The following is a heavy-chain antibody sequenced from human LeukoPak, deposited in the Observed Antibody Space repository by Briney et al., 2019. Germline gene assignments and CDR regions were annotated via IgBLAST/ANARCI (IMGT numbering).Heavy chain of an antibody. D-gene: IGHD6-13*01. J-gene: IGHJ4*02. CDR1: GFTFSAYW. CDR2: INSDGFSI. CDR3: AKEHRLVQQLPRDY. Sequence: PGGSLRLSCAASGFTFSAYWMHWVRQAPGKGLVWVSRINSDGFSITYADSVKGRFTISRDNAKNTLYLHMNSLRGEDTAVYYCAKEHRLVQQLPRDYWGQGTLVTVSS. V-gene: IGHV3-74*01.